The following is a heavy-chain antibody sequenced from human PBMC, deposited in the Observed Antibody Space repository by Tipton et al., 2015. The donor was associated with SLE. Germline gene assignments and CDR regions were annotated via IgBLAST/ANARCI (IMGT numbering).Heavy chain of an antibody. V-gene: IGHV4-4*07. Sequence: TLSLTCTDSGCSISSYYWSLIRQPAGVGLEWIGRIFTNENTNYNPSLKSRVTMSVDTSKNHFSLKLISVTAADTAVYYCARECLNPVTAVHYYFDLWGRGTLFTVSS. CDR1: GCSISSYY. CDR3: ARECLNPVTAVHYYFDL. J-gene: IGHJ2*01. D-gene: IGHD4-11*01. CDR2: IFTNENT.